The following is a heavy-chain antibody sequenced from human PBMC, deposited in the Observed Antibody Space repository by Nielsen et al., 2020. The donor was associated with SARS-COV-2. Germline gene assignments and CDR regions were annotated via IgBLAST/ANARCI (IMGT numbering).Heavy chain of an antibody. CDR2: IYSGGST. Sequence: GASLEISCAASGFTVSSNYMSWVRQAPGKGLEWVSVIYSGGSTYYADSVKGRFTISRDNSKNTLYLQMNSLRAEDTAVYYCARESVDARSNYFDYWGQGTLVTVSS. V-gene: IGHV3-66*01. J-gene: IGHJ4*02. CDR3: ARESVDARSNYFDY. D-gene: IGHD5-12*01. CDR1: GFTVSSNY.